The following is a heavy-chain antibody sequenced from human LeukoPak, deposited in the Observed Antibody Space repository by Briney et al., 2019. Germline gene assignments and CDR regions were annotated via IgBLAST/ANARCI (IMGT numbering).Heavy chain of an antibody. CDR3: TRMVRGGYYYMDV. CDR2: INWNGGST. V-gene: IGHV3-20*01. Sequence: PGGSMRLSSAASGFTFDKYGMSWVRQAPGKGRGWVSGINWNGGSTGYADSVKGRFTISRDNAKNSLYLKMNSLRAEDTALHQCTRMVRGGYYYMDVSGKGATVTAS. CDR1: GFTFDKYG. D-gene: IGHD3-10*01. J-gene: IGHJ6*03.